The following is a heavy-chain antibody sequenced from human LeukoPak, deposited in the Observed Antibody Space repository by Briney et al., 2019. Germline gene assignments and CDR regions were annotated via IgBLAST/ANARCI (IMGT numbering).Heavy chain of an antibody. V-gene: IGHV1-46*01. CDR2: INPSGGST. J-gene: IGHJ4*02. D-gene: IGHD1-14*01. CDR3: ARSVFRSPELGDS. CDR1: GYTFTGYY. Sequence: ASVKVSCKASGYTFTGYYMHWVRQAPGQGLEWMGIINPSGGSTTYAQKFQGRVTMTRDMSTSTVYMQLTSLRSEDTAVYYCARSVFRSPELGDSWGQGTLVTVSS.